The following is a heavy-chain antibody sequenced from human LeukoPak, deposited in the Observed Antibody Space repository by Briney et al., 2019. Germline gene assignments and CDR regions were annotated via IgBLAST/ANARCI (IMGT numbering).Heavy chain of an antibody. CDR2: IHRSGRL. Sequence: SETLSLSCTASGATFSSCDQCWNWIRQSPGKGLEWIGSIHRSGRLYKNPSLESRVTISIDPSKTLFSLNLNSVTAADTAVYFCSRGLDSRKLGYWGQGTLVTVSS. J-gene: IGHJ4*02. CDR1: GATFSSCDQC. V-gene: IGHV4-31*03. D-gene: IGHD3-22*01. CDR3: SRGLDSRKLGY.